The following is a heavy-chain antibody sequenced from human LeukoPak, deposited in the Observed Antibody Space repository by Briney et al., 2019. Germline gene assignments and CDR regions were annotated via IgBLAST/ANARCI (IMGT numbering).Heavy chain of an antibody. CDR3: ARDGRMVRGVNGAFDI. CDR1: GGSISSGGYS. CDR2: IYHSGST. Sequence: SETLSLTCAVSGGSISSGGYSWSWIRQPPGKGLEWIGYIYHSGSTYYNPSLKSRVTISVDRSKNQFSLKLSSVTAADTAVYYCARDGRMVRGVNGAFDIWGQGTMVTVSS. D-gene: IGHD3-10*01. J-gene: IGHJ3*02. V-gene: IGHV4-30-2*01.